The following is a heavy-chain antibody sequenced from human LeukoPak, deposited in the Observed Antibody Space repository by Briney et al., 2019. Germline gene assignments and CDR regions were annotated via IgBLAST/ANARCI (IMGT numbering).Heavy chain of an antibody. CDR3: TTAFSSYWWPG. CDR2: ITSKSDGART. D-gene: IGHD2-8*02. V-gene: IGHV3-15*01. Sequence: PGGSLRLSCAASGFTFTKAWMSWVRQAPGKGLEWVGRITSKSDGARTDYAAPVKGRFTISRDDSKNTLFLQMDSLRTDDTAVYYCTTAFSSYWWPGWGQGTLVIVSS. CDR1: GFTFTKAW. J-gene: IGHJ4*02.